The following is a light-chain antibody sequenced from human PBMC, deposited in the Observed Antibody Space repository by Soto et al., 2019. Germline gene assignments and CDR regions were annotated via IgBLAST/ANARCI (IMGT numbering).Light chain of an antibody. CDR2: DAS. CDR3: QQRSNWPPT. CDR1: QSVSSY. Sequence: EIVLTQSPATLSLSPGERATLSCRASQSVSSYLAWYQQKPGQAPRLLIYDASNRATGIPARFSGSGSGTDFTLTISSLDPEDFAVHYCQQRSNWPPTFGQGTRLEIK. J-gene: IGKJ5*01. V-gene: IGKV3-11*01.